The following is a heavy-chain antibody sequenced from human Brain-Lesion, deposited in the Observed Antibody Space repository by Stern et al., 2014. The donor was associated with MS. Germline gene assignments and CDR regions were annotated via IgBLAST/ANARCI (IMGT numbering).Heavy chain of an antibody. J-gene: IGHJ4*02. V-gene: IGHV4-30-4*01. Sequence: VQLVESGPGLVKPSQTLSLTCTVSGGSISSGDNYWSWLRQPPGKGPEWTGYIHYSGGTYFNPSLKSRATISADTSKNQFSLKLNSMTAADTAVYYCARVPDYGDAFFDYWGQGILVTVSS. CDR2: IHYSGGT. D-gene: IGHD4-17*01. CDR3: ARVPDYGDAFFDY. CDR1: GGSISSGDNY.